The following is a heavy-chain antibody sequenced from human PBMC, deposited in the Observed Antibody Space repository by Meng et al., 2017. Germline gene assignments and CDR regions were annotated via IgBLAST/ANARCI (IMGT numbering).Heavy chain of an antibody. CDR1: GFTFSSYE. D-gene: IGHD3-10*01. J-gene: IGHJ4*02. Sequence: GESLKISCAASGFTFSSYEMNWVRQASGKGLEWVGRIRSKANSYATAYAASVKGRFTISRDDSKNTAYLQMNSLKTEDTAVYYCTIQIPYMVRGVIAYFDYWGQGTLVTVSS. CDR2: IRSKANSYAT. V-gene: IGHV3-73*01. CDR3: TIQIPYMVRGVIAYFDY.